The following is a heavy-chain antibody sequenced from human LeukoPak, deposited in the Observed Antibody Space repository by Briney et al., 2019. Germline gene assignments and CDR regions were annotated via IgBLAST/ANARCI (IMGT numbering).Heavy chain of an antibody. CDR1: GFTFSSYS. CDR2: ISSSSSYI. CDR3: ARDGGYCSSASGHYRIDF. V-gene: IGHV3-21*01. D-gene: IGHD2-2*01. Sequence: PGGSLRLSCAASGFTFSSYSMNWVRQAPGKGLEWVSSISSSSSYIYYADSVKGRFTISRDNAKNSLYLQMNSLRAEDTAVYYCARDGGYCSSASGHYRIDFWDQGTLVTVSS. J-gene: IGHJ4*02.